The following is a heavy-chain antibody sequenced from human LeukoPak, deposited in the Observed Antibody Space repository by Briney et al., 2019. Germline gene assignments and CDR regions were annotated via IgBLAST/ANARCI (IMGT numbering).Heavy chain of an antibody. Sequence: GASVKVSCKASGYTFTGYYMHWGRQATGQGLDWMGCINPNSVRTNYAQKFQGRVTMTRDTSISTAYMELSRLRSDDTAVYYCAREVGGCSSTSCRLPYYYYYGMDVWGQGTTVTVSS. CDR3: AREVGGCSSTSCRLPYYYYYGMDV. CDR1: GYTFTGYY. V-gene: IGHV1-2*02. D-gene: IGHD2-2*01. J-gene: IGHJ6*02. CDR2: INPNSVRT.